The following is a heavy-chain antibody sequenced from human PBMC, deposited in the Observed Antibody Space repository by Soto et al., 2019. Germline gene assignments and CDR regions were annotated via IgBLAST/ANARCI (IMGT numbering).Heavy chain of an antibody. D-gene: IGHD5-18*01. CDR1: GSTFPSYG. J-gene: IGHJ4*02. CDR2: LSAYNGNT. Sequence: QVQLVQSGAEVKKPGDSVKVSCKASGSTFPSYGISWVRQAPGQGLEWMGWLSAYNGNTNDAQKLQGRVTMTTDTSTTTAYIELRNLRSDDTAVYYCARPRGYSYGIDYWGQGTLVTVSS. CDR3: ARPRGYSYGIDY. V-gene: IGHV1-18*01.